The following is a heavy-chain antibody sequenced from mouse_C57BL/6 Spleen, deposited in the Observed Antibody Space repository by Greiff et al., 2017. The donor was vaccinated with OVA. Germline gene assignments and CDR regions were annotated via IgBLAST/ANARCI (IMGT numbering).Heavy chain of an antibody. V-gene: IGHV5-4*01. CDR3: ARDWGSSGYVGFAY. CDR2: ISDGGSYT. J-gene: IGHJ3*01. Sequence: EVQLVESGGGLVKPGGSLKLSCAASGFTFSSYAMSWVRQTPEKRLEWVATISDGGSYTYYPDNVKGRFTISRDNAKNNLYLQMSHLKSEDTAMYYCARDWGSSGYVGFAYWGQGTLVTVSA. D-gene: IGHD3-2*02. CDR1: GFTFSSYA.